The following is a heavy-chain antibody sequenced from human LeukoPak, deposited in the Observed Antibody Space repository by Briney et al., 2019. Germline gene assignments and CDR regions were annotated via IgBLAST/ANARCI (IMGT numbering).Heavy chain of an antibody. J-gene: IGHJ4*02. D-gene: IGHD2-15*01. Sequence: PSETLSLTCTVSGGSISSYYWSWIRQPPGRGLEWIGYIYYSGSPNYNPSLKSRVTISGDTSKNQFSLKLRAVTAADTAVYYCARARWGGSDWGQGTLVTVYS. CDR2: IYYSGSP. CDR1: GGSISSYY. V-gene: IGHV4-59*01. CDR3: ARARWGGSD.